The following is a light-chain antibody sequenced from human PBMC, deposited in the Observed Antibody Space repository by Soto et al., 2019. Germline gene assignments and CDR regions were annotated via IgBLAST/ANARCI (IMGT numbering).Light chain of an antibody. J-gene: IGKJ4*01. CDR2: KVS. CDR1: QXXXXXXXXXY. CDR3: XQGTHWPT. Sequence: DVVMTQSPLSLPVTLGQPASISCRSSQXXXXXXXXXYLNWFQQRPGQSPRRLIYKVSNRDSGVXXXXXXSXSXXXXXXXXXXVXAEDVGVYYXXQGTHWPTFGGGTKVEIK. V-gene: IGKV2-30*01.